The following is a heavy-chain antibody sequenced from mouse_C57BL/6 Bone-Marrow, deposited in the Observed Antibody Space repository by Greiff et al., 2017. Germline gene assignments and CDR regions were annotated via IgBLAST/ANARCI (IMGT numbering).Heavy chain of an antibody. D-gene: IGHD4-1*01. J-gene: IGHJ3*01. CDR2: FYPGSGSI. Sequence: VQLQQSGAELVKPGASVKLSCKASGYTFTEYTIHWVKQRSGQGLEWIGWFYPGSGSIKYNEKFKDKATLTADKSTSTVYMELRRLASEDSAVYFCARHAQVPSLTGKGAWFAYWGQGTLVTVSA. CDR1: GYTFTEYT. CDR3: ARHAQVPSLTGKGAWFAY. V-gene: IGHV1-62-2*01.